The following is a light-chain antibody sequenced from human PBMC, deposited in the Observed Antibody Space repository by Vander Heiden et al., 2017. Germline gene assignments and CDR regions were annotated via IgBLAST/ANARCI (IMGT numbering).Light chain of an antibody. CDR3: QVWNSISDPVV. CDR2: YDN. Sequence: SYVVTQPPSVSVAPGQTAMIACGGNHIGSKSVHWYQQKPGQAPVLVVYYDNDRHSGIPERFSGSKSGNTATLTITRVEAGDEADYYCQVWNSISDPVVFGGGTKVTVL. V-gene: IGLV3-21*02. CDR1: HIGSKS. J-gene: IGLJ2*01.